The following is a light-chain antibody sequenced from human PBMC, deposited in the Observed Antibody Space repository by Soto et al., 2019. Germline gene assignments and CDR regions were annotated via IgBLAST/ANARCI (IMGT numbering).Light chain of an antibody. CDR1: SGHSSYI. CDR3: ETWDSNTHEGV. J-gene: IGLJ3*02. Sequence: QSVLTQSSSASASLGSSVKLTCTLSSGHSSYIIAWHQQQPGKAPRYLMKLEGSGSYNKGSGVPDRFSGSSSGADRYLTISNLQFEDEADYYCETWDSNTHEGVVGGGTKLTVL. CDR2: LEGSGSY. V-gene: IGLV4-60*02.